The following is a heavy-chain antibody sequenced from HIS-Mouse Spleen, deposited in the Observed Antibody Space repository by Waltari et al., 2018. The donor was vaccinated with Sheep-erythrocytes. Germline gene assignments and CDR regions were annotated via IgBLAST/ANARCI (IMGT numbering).Heavy chain of an antibody. CDR3: AKVRTVNYWYFDL. J-gene: IGHJ2*01. CDR2: ISYDGSNK. D-gene: IGHD1-1*01. Sequence: QVQLVESGGGVVQPGRSLRLSCAASGFTFSSYGMHWVRQAPGKGREWVAFISYDGSNKYYADSVKGRFTISRDNSKNTLYLQMNSLRAEDTAVYYCAKVRTVNYWYFDLWGRGTLVTVSS. CDR1: GFTFSSYG. V-gene: IGHV3-30*18.